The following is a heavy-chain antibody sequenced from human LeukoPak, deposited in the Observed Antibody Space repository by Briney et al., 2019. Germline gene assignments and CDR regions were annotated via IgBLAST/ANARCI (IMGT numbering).Heavy chain of an antibody. CDR3: ARFGFEYDVGSGIHFYYMDV. CDR2: INHSGTT. V-gene: IGHV4-34*01. CDR1: GGSFSGYY. Sequence: SETLSLTCAVYGGSFSGYYWSWIRQPPGKGLEWIGEINHSGTTNYNPSLMSRVTISVDTSKNQLSLKLSSVTAADTAVYYCARFGFEYDVGSGIHFYYMDVWGTGTTVTVSS. D-gene: IGHD3-10*01. J-gene: IGHJ6*03.